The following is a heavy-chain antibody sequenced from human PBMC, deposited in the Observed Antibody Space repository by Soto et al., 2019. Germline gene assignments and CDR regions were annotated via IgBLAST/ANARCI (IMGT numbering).Heavy chain of an antibody. D-gene: IGHD2-15*01. Sequence: QVQLQESGPGLVKPTQTLSLTCSGSRAFINRGGFYYSWIRQPPGKGLEWLGYIFHSGSTLYNPSLRGRLTLSADTSRNQLSLYLTSVTAADTAVYYCVRGGIAGHWFDPWGQGILVTVSS. CDR2: IFHSGST. J-gene: IGHJ5*02. CDR1: RAFINRGGFY. CDR3: VRGGIAGHWFDP. V-gene: IGHV4-31*03.